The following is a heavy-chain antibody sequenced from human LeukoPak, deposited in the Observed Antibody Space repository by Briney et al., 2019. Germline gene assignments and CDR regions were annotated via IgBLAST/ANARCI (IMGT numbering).Heavy chain of an antibody. CDR3: STQDYSDSGGSGSYLDY. Sequence: ASVTVSCKASGGTFSSYAISWVRQAPGQGLEWMGRIIPMLNIANFARKFQGRVMFTADKSTSTAYMELSSLRSEDTALYYCSTQDYSDSGGSGSYLDYWGQGTLVTVSS. CDR1: GGTFSSYA. D-gene: IGHD3-22*01. V-gene: IGHV1-69*04. CDR2: IIPMLNIA. J-gene: IGHJ4*02.